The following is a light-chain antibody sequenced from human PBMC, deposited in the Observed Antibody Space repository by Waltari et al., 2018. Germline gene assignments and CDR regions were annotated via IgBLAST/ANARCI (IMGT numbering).Light chain of an antibody. CDR3: QQFNSWPPFT. CDR2: DAS. V-gene: IGKV3-15*01. Sequence: EIVMTQSPVTLSVSPGERATLSCRASQSISSNVAWYQQKPGKAPRLLIYDASTRATDIPARFSVSGSGTDFNLTISSLQSEDFAVYYCQQFNSWPPFTFGQGTKLEI. J-gene: IGKJ2*01. CDR1: QSISSN.